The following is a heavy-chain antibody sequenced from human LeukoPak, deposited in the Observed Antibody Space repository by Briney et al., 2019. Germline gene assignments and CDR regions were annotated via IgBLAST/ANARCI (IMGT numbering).Heavy chain of an antibody. V-gene: IGHV3-23*01. D-gene: IGHD4-17*01. CDR1: GFTFSSSA. CDR2: ISNNGGYT. J-gene: IGHJ5*02. CDR3: ARDREHTGHPFDYGDYESAAGNWFDP. Sequence: GGSLRLSCAASGFTFSSSAMSWVRQAPGKGLEWVSAISNNGGYTYYADSVQGRFTISRDNSKSTLCLQMNSLRAEDTAVYYCARDREHTGHPFDYGDYESAAGNWFDPWGQGTLVTVSS.